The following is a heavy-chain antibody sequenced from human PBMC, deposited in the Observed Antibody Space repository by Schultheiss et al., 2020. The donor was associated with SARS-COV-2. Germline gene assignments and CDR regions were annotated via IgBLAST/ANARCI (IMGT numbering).Heavy chain of an antibody. CDR2: INPNSGGT. D-gene: IGHD1-26*01. J-gene: IGHJ4*02. Sequence: ASVKVSCKASGYTFTGYYMHWVRQASGQGLEWMGWINPNSGGTNYAQKFQGRVTMTRDTSISTAYMELSRLRSDDTAVYYCARDGAYSGSYWDYWGQGTLVTVSS. V-gene: IGHV1-2*02. CDR1: GYTFTGYY. CDR3: ARDGAYSGSYWDY.